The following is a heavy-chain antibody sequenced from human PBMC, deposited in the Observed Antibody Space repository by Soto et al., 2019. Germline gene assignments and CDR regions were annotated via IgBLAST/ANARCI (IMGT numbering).Heavy chain of an antibody. CDR1: GFPFSSYG. CDR3: ARGDGMVAATLVAFDI. J-gene: IGHJ3*02. Sequence: PGGSLRLSCAASGFPFSSYGMHWVRQAPGKGLEWVAVIWYDGSNKYYADSVKGRFTISRDNSKNTLYLQMNSLRAEDTAVYYCARGDGMVAATLVAFDIWGQGTMVTVSS. D-gene: IGHD2-15*01. CDR2: IWYDGSNK. V-gene: IGHV3-33*01.